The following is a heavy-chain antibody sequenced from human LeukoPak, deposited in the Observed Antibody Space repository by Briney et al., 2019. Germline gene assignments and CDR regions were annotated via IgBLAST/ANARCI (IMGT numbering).Heavy chain of an antibody. CDR3: AAGYYDSSGPGNYFDY. V-gene: IGHV4-39*01. CDR2: IYYSGST. D-gene: IGHD3-22*01. Sequence: SETLSLTCTVSGGSISSSSYYWGWIRQPPGQGLEGIGSIYYSGSTYYNPSLKSRVTISVDTSKNQFSLKLSSVTAADTAVYYCAAGYYDSSGPGNYFDYWGQGTLVTVSS. CDR1: GGSISSSSYY. J-gene: IGHJ4*02.